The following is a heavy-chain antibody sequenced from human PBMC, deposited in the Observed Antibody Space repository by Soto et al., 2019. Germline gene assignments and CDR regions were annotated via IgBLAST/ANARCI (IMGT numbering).Heavy chain of an antibody. CDR2: IKQDGSEK. CDR3: VRDSQYSSSLGFDY. V-gene: IGHV3-7*01. CDR1: GFTFSSYW. Sequence: QPGGSLRLSCAASGFTFSSYWMTWVRQAPGKGLEWVANIKQDGSEKYYVDSVKGRFTISRDNAKNSLYLQMSSLRVEDTAVYYCVRDSQYSSSLGFDYWGQGTLVTVSS. J-gene: IGHJ4*02. D-gene: IGHD6-6*01.